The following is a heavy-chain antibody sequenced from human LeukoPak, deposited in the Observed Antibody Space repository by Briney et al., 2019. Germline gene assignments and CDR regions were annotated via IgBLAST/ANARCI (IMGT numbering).Heavy chain of an antibody. V-gene: IGHV1-2*02. D-gene: IGHD3-9*01. Sequence: GASVKVSCKTSGFTFTDHYFHWVRQAPGQGLEWMGWINGKRGDTNYAQKFQDRVTMTRDMSISTFYIQLSSLTADDTAVYYCARDFDWGPDYWGQGTLVTVSS. CDR3: ARDFDWGPDY. CDR2: INGKRGDT. J-gene: IGHJ4*02. CDR1: GFTFTDHY.